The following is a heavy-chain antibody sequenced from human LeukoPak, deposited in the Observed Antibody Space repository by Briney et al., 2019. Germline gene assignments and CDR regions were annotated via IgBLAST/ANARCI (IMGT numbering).Heavy chain of an antibody. J-gene: IGHJ4*02. CDR2: ISAYNGNT. CDR1: GYTFTSYG. D-gene: IGHD2-21*02. CDR3: ARVDCGGDCYSRDFDY. Sequence: GASVKVSCKASGYTFTSYGISWVRQAPGQGLEWMGWISAYNGNTNYAQKLQGRVTMTTDTSTSTAYMELRSLRSDDTAVYYCARVDCGGDCYSRDFDYWGQGTLVTVFS. V-gene: IGHV1-18*01.